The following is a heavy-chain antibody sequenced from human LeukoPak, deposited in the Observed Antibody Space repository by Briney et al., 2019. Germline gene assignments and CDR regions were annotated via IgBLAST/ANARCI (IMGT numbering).Heavy chain of an antibody. V-gene: IGHV4-4*09. J-gene: IGHJ4*02. Sequence: PSETLSLTCTVSGGSNSSYYWSWIRQPPGKGLEWIGYIYTSGSTNYNPSLKSRVTISVDTSKNQFSLKLSSVPAADTAVYYCARSWEQLVLDYWGQGTLVTVSS. CDR1: GGSNSSYY. CDR3: ARSWEQLVLDY. D-gene: IGHD6-6*01. CDR2: IYTSGST.